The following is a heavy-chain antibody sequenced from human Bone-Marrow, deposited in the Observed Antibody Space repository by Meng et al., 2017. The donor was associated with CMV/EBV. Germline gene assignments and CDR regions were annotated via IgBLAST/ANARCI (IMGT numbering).Heavy chain of an antibody. CDR1: GFTFSTYE. CDR3: AREYWFGELSPDAFDI. CDR2: ISSSGYTI. V-gene: IGHV3-48*03. Sequence: GESLKISCAASGFTFSTYEINWVRQAPGKGLDWVSYISSSGYTIYYSDSVKGRFTVSRDNARNSLFLQMNSLRAEDTAVYYCAREYWFGELSPDAFDIWGHGKMVTVSS. D-gene: IGHD3-10*01. J-gene: IGHJ3*02.